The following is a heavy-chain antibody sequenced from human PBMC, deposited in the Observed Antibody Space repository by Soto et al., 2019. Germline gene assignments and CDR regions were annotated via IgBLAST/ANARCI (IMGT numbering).Heavy chain of an antibody. CDR1: GFTFSSYG. Sequence: GGSLRLSCAASGFTFSSYGMHCVRQAPGKGLEWVAVIWYDGSNKYYADSVKGRFTISRDNSKNTLYLQMNSLRAEDTAVYYCARTGKSIAARPYYYGMDVWGQGTTVTVSS. J-gene: IGHJ6*02. D-gene: IGHD6-6*01. CDR2: IWYDGSNK. V-gene: IGHV3-33*01. CDR3: ARTGKSIAARPYYYGMDV.